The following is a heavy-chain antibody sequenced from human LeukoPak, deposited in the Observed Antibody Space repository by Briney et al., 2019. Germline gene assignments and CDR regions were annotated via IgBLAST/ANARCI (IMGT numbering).Heavy chain of an antibody. CDR2: IKQDGSEK. V-gene: IGHV3-7*01. CDR3: ARDIHSVAFDI. CDR1: GFTLRTYW. Sequence: GGSLRLSCAAPGFTLRTYWMSWVRQAPGKGLEWVANIKQDGSEKYYVDSVKGRFTISRDNAKRSVYLQMNSLGVEDTAVYYCARDIHSVAFDIWGQGTMVTVSS. J-gene: IGHJ3*02.